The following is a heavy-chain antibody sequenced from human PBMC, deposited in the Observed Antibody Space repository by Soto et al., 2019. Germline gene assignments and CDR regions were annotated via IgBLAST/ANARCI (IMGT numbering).Heavy chain of an antibody. CDR1: GFTFSSYS. CDR2: ISSSSSYI. D-gene: IGHD3-16*01. J-gene: IGHJ6*02. Sequence: NPGGSLRLSCAASGFTFSSYSMNWVRQAPGKGLEWVSSISSSSSYIYYADSVKGRFTISRDNAKNSLYLQMNSLRAEDTAVYYCALTGGGVSNYYGMDVWGQGTTVTVSS. V-gene: IGHV3-21*01. CDR3: ALTGGGVSNYYGMDV.